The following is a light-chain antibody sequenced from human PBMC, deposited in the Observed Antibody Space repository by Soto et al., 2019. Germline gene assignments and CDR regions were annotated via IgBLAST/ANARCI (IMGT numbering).Light chain of an antibody. V-gene: IGKV3-11*01. CDR2: DAS. Sequence: EIVLTQSPATLSLSPGERATLSCRASQSVSSYLAWYHQKPGHAPSLLIYDASNRATCIPARFSGSGSGTAFTLTISSLEPEDFAVYYCQLRSNWPFTFGQGTRLEIK. CDR3: QLRSNWPFT. J-gene: IGKJ5*01. CDR1: QSVSSY.